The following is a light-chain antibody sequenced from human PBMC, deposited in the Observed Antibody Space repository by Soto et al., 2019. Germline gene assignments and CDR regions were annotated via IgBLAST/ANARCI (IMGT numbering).Light chain of an antibody. V-gene: IGLV2-14*03. Sequence: QSVLTQPASGSGCPGQSIAISCTGASIDVGGYNYVSWYQQHPGKAPKLMIYDVARRPSGVSDRFSGSKSGNTASLTISGLQAEDEADYYCSSYTSSSTLYVFGTGTKVTV. CDR2: DVA. CDR3: SSYTSSSTLYV. CDR1: SIDVGGYNY. J-gene: IGLJ1*01.